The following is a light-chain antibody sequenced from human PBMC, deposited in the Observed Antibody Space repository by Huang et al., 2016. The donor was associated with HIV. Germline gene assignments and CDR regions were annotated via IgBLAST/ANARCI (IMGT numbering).Light chain of an antibody. V-gene: IGKV4-1*01. CDR2: WAS. CDR1: QSVLSGNNKNE. CDR3: QQYFNPPVT. Sequence: DIVMTQSPDSLAVSLGERATINCKSSQSVLSGNNKNEVAWFQQKSGQPPKLLIYWASTRESGVPDRVSGSGSRTDFTLTINSLQPEDVAVYYCQQYFNPPVTFGPGTKVHVK. J-gene: IGKJ3*01.